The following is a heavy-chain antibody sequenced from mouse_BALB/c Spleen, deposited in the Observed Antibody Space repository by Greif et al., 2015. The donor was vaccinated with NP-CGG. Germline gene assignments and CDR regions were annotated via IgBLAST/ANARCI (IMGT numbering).Heavy chain of an antibody. V-gene: IGHV14-3*02. CDR3: ARARPYYAMDY. CDR2: IDPANGNT. CDR1: GFNIKDTY. J-gene: IGHJ4*01. Sequence: EVQLQQSGAELVKPGASVKLSCTASGFNIKDTYMHWVKQRPEQGLEWIGRIDPANGNTKYDPKFQGKATITADTSSNTAYLQLSSLISEDTAVYYCARARPYYAMDYWGQGTSVTVSS. D-gene: IGHD3-1*01.